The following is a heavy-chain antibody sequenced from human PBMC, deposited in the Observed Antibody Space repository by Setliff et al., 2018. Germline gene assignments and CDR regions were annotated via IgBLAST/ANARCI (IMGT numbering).Heavy chain of an antibody. D-gene: IGHD4-17*01. J-gene: IGHJ4*02. CDR1: GDSLTSGPYH. Sequence: KTSETLSLTCTVSGDSLTSGPYHWTWVRQPAGKGLEWIGHIYSEGTTNYSPSLRSRVTISSDTSKNQFSLQLNSVTATDTAVYYCARGRLLYVGDSHYFDIWGQGTLVTVSS. CDR2: IYSEGTT. CDR3: ARGRLLYVGDSHYFDI. V-gene: IGHV4-61*09.